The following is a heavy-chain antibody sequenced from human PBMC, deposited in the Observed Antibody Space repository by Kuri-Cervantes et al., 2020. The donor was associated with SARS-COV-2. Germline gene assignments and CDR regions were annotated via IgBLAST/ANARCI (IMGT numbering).Heavy chain of an antibody. D-gene: IGHD6-13*01. V-gene: IGHV3-21*01. CDR3: ARGFGSSSWKTRDYYYMDV. Sequence: GESLKISCAASGFTFSSYSMNWVRQAPGKGLEWVSSISSSSSYIYYADSVKGRFTISRDNAKNSLYLQMNSLRAEDTAVYYCARGFGSSSWKTRDYYYMDVWAKGTTVTVSS. CDR1: GFTFSSYS. J-gene: IGHJ6*03. CDR2: ISSSSSYI.